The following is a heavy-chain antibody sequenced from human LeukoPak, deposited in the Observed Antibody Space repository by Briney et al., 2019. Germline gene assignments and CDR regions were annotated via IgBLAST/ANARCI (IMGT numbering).Heavy chain of an antibody. CDR1: GGSISSSSYS. CDR3: AREKIGYYDGSGRGWFDP. D-gene: IGHD3-22*01. J-gene: IGHJ5*02. Sequence: SETLSLTCTVSGGSISSSSYSWSWIRQPAGKGLEWLGRIYISGSTNYNPSLKSRVTISVDTSKKQFSLNLRSVTAADTAVYYCAREKIGYYDGSGRGWFDPWGQGTLVTVSS. V-gene: IGHV4-61*02. CDR2: IYISGST.